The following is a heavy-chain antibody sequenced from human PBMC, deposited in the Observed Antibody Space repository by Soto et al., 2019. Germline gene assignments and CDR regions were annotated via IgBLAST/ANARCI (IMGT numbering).Heavy chain of an antibody. J-gene: IGHJ5*02. CDR2: INPNSGGT. CDR1: GYTFTGYY. CDR3: ARGSITMVRGVIISGCWFDP. D-gene: IGHD3-10*01. V-gene: IGHV1-2*04. Sequence: GASVKVSCKASGYTFTGYYMHWVRQAPGQGLEWMGWINPNSGGTNYAQKFQGWVTMTRDTSISTAYMELSRLRSDDTAVYYCARGSITMVRGVIISGCWFDPWGQGTLVTVSS.